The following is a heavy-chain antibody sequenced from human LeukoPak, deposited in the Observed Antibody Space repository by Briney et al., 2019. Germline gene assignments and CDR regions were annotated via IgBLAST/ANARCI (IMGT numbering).Heavy chain of an antibody. J-gene: IGHJ3*02. D-gene: IGHD6-13*01. V-gene: IGHV4-39*01. CDR3: ARGRYSSSARVAFDI. CDR1: GGSISSSSYY. CDR2: IYYSGST. Sequence: SETLSLTCTVSGGSISSSSYYWGWIRQPPGKGLEWIGSIYYSGSTYYNPSLQSRVTISVDTSKNQFSLKLSSVTAADTAVYYCARGRYSSSARVAFDIWGQGTMVTVSS.